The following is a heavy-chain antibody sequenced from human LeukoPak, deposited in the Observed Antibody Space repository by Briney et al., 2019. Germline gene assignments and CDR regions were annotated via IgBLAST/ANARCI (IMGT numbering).Heavy chain of an antibody. Sequence: GASVKVSCKASGYTFTGYYMHWVRQAPGQGLEWMGWINPNSGGTNYAQKFQGRVTMTRDTSISTAYMELSRLRSDDTAVYYCARDTSPLWFGELSHLSLDYWGQGTLVTVSS. CDR2: INPNSGGT. J-gene: IGHJ4*02. V-gene: IGHV1-2*02. CDR3: ARDTSPLWFGELSHLSLDY. CDR1: GYTFTGYY. D-gene: IGHD3-10*01.